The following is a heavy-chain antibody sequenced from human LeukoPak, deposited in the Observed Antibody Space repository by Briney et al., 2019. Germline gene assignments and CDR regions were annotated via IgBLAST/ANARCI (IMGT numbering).Heavy chain of an antibody. CDR2: IYYSGST. J-gene: IGHJ4*02. CDR1: GGSVSSGSYY. V-gene: IGHV4-61*01. CDR3: ARELYGSGSYYNETSLDY. Sequence: PSETLSLTCTVSGGSVSSGSYYWSWIRQPPGKGLEWTGYIYYSGSTNYNPSLKSRVTISVDTSKNQFSLKLSSVTAADTAVYYCARELYGSGSYYNETSLDYWGQGTLVTVSS. D-gene: IGHD3-10*01.